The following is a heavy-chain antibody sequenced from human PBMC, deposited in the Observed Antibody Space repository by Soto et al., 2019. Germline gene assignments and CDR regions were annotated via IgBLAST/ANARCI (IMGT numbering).Heavy chain of an antibody. CDR3: ARGRYCSSTSCFPRWFDP. Sequence: PGGSLRLSCAASGFTFSAYGRHWVRQAPGKGLVWVSRINSDGSSTSYADSVKGRFTITRDNAKNTLYLQMNSLRAEDTAVYYCARGRYCSSTSCFPRWFDPWGQGTLVTVSS. J-gene: IGHJ5*02. CDR2: INSDGSST. CDR1: GFTFSAYG. D-gene: IGHD2-2*01. V-gene: IGHV3-74*01.